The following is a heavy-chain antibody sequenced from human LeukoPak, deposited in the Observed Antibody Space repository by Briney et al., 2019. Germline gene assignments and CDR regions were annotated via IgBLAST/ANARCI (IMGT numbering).Heavy chain of an antibody. V-gene: IGHV3-48*03. CDR1: GFTFSSYE. J-gene: IGHJ3*02. D-gene: IGHD3-9*01. CDR3: VAPLTGDAFDI. CDR2: ITSSGSTR. Sequence: GGSLRLSCAASGFTFSSYEMNWVRQAPGKGLEWVSYITSSGSTRYYADSVKGRFTISRDNAKNSLYLQMNSLRAEDTAVYYCVAPLTGDAFDIWGQGTMVTVSS.